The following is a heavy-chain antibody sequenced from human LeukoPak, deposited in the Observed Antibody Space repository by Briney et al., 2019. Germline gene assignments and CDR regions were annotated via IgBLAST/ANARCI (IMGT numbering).Heavy chain of an antibody. J-gene: IGHJ4*02. CDR2: IRGNAGTT. CDR1: GFIFSNYG. D-gene: IGHD3-22*01. CDR3: AKGHGDSSGYYYFDS. V-gene: IGHV3-23*01. Sequence: GGSLRLSCAASGFIFSNYGMSWVRQAPGKGLEWVSAIRGNAGTTYYTDSVKGRFTIFRDNSKNMLYLQMNSLRVEDTAVYYCAKGHGDSSGYYYFDSWGQGTLVTVSS.